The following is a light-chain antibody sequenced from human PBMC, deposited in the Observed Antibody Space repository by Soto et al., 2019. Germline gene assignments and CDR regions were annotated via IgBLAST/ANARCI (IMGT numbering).Light chain of an antibody. CDR1: SSNIGAGYD. CDR3: QSYDSSLSGSV. V-gene: IGLV1-40*01. J-gene: IGLJ2*01. Sequence: QSVLTQPPSVSGAPGQRVTFSCTGSSSNIGAGYDVHWYQQLPGPAPKLLIYRNSNRPSGVPDRFSGSKSGTSGSLAITGLQAEDEADYYCQSYDSSLSGSVFGGGTKLTVL. CDR2: RNS.